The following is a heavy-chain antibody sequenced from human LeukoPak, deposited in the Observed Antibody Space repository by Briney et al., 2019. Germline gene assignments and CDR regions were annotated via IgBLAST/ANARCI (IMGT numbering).Heavy chain of an antibody. J-gene: IGHJ6*02. CDR1: GGSITSSGYY. CDR3: ASAPSDYYGMDV. CDR2: IYYTGST. D-gene: IGHD2-2*01. V-gene: IGHV4-39*07. Sequence: PSEILSLTCTVSGGSITSSGYYWGWIRQPPGKGLEWIGSIYYTGSTYYNPSLKSRVTISIDTSKNQFSLKLSSVTAADTAVYYCASAPSDYYGMDVWGQGTTVTVSS.